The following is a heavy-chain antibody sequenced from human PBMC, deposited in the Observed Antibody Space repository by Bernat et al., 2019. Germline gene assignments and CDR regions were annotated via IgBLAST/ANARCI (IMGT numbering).Heavy chain of an antibody. CDR1: DFTFSKTW. Sequence: EVQLVESGGGLVKPGGSLRLSCAVSDFTFSKTWMHWVRQAPGKGLEWVGRIKSKSDGETTDYAAPVKGRFTISRDDSKNTLYLQMNSLKTEDTAVYYCTTDSEGWEPLTPLDYWGQGTLVTVSS. J-gene: IGHJ4*02. D-gene: IGHD2-15*01. CDR2: IKSKSDGETT. V-gene: IGHV3-15*07. CDR3: TTDSEGWEPLTPLDY.